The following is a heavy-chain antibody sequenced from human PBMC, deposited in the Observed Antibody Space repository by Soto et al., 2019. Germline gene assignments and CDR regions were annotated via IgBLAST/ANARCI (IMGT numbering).Heavy chain of an antibody. CDR1: GFTFSSYW. D-gene: IGHD3-10*01. V-gene: IGHV3-74*01. J-gene: IGHJ4*02. Sequence: EVQLVESGGGLVQPGGSLRISCEGSGFTFSSYWMHWVRQAPGKGLVWVSQINSDGSRTNYADSVKGRFSISRDNDKNTLYLQMNSLRAEDTAVYYCAQIREGYWGQGTLVTVSS. CDR3: AQIREGY. CDR2: INSDGSRT.